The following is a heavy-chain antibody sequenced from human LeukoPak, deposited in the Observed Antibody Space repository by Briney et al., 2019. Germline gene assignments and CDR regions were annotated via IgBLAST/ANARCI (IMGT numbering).Heavy chain of an antibody. Sequence: GASVKVSCKASGYTFTGYYMHWVRQAPGQGLEWMGWINPNSGSTNYAQKFQGRVTMTRDTSISTAYMELSRLRSDDTAVYYCARVSGGWAYDYWGQGTLVTVSS. J-gene: IGHJ4*02. V-gene: IGHV1-2*02. CDR2: INPNSGST. D-gene: IGHD6-19*01. CDR1: GYTFTGYY. CDR3: ARVSGGWAYDY.